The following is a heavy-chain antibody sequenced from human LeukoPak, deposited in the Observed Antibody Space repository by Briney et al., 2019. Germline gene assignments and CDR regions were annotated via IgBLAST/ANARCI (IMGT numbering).Heavy chain of an antibody. D-gene: IGHD6-19*01. CDR2: ISWNSGSI. Sequence: GGSLRLSCAASGFTFDDYAMHWVRQAPGKGLEWVSGISWNSGSIGYVDSVKGRFTISRDNAKNSVYLQMNSLRAEDTALYYCAGGRGWVFDCWGQGTLVTVSS. CDR1: GFTFDDYA. J-gene: IGHJ4*02. CDR3: AGGRGWVFDC. V-gene: IGHV3-9*01.